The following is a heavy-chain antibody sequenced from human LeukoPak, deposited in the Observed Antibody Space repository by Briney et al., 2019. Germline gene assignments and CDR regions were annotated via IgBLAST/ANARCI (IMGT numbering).Heavy chain of an antibody. J-gene: IGHJ5*02. D-gene: IGHD3-16*01. CDR2: ISSDSRII. CDR1: GFTFSDHY. Sequence: GGSLRLSCAASGFTFSDHYMSWIRQAPGKGLEWLSQISSDSRIIYYADSVKGRFTISRDNATQSLYLQMNSLRADDTAVYYCATDTYDYVWGSPWGQGTLVTVSS. CDR3: ATDTYDYVWGSP. V-gene: IGHV3-11*01.